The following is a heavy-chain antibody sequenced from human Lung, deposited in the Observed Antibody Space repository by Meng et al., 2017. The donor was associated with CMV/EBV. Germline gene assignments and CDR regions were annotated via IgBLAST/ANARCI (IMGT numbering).Heavy chain of an antibody. V-gene: IGHV3-7*01. Sequence: GESXKISCAASGFTISSYWMSWVRQAPGKGLEWVANIKQDGSEKYYVDSVKGRFTISRDNAKNSLYLQMNSLRAEDTAVYYCARVRFEDYDFWSGYSLTDYYGMDVXGQGXTVTVSS. D-gene: IGHD3-3*01. J-gene: IGHJ6*02. CDR2: IKQDGSEK. CDR1: GFTISSYW. CDR3: ARVRFEDYDFWSGYSLTDYYGMDV.